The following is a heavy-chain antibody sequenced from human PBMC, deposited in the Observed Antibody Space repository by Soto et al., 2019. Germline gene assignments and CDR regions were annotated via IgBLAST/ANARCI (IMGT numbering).Heavy chain of an antibody. V-gene: IGHV4-31*03. Sequence: QVQLQESGPGLVKPSQTLSVTCTVSGGSLSSDNFFWSWVRQHPETGLEWVGYIYHTGAAYYNPSIKSRPTISLDTYKNRFSLSLISVTAADTAVYYCAREVISPATSDAFDIWGQGTMVTVSS. CDR2: IYHTGAA. D-gene: IGHD3-3*02. CDR1: GGSLSSDNFF. CDR3: AREVISPATSDAFDI. J-gene: IGHJ3*02.